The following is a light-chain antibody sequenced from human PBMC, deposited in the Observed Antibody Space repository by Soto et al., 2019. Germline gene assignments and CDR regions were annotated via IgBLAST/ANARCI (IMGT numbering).Light chain of an antibody. J-gene: IGKJ5*01. CDR3: QQHGTSTIT. V-gene: IGKV3-20*01. CDR2: GES. Sequence: EIVLTQSPGTLSLSPGDRATLSCRASQSVSRRYLAWNKQKTGQTPRILVYGESSRATGIPDRLSGSGSGTELNLTISRLEPEDFAVYYCQQHGTSTITFGQGTRLEIK. CDR1: QSVSRRY.